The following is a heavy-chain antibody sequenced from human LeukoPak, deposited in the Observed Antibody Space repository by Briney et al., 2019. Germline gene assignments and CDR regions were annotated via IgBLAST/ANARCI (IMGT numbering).Heavy chain of an antibody. V-gene: IGHV3-7*01. CDR1: GFTFSSYW. J-gene: IGHJ6*03. D-gene: IGHD3-3*01. CDR2: IKQDGSEK. CDR3: ARLRWRDYYYYMDV. Sequence: GVSLRLSCAASGFTFSSYWMSWARQAPGKGLEWVANIKQDGSEKYYVDSVKGRFTISRDNAKNSLYLQMNSLRAEDTAVYYCARLRWRDYYYYMDVWGKGTTVTVSS.